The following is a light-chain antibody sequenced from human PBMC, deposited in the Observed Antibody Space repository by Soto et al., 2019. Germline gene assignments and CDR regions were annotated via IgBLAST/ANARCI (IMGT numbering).Light chain of an antibody. Sequence: DIVMTQSPDSLAVSLGERATINCKSSQSVLYSSNNKNYVAWYQHKPGQPPKLLIYWASTRESGVPDRFSGSGSGTDFTLSISSLQAEDVAVYYCQQYYSTPPTFGHGTRLEIK. CDR1: QSVLYSSNNKNY. CDR2: WAS. J-gene: IGKJ5*01. CDR3: QQYYSTPPT. V-gene: IGKV4-1*01.